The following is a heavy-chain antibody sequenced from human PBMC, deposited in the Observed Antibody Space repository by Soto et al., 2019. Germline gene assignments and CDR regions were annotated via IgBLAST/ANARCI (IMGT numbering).Heavy chain of an antibody. CDR1: GSTFTTSD. D-gene: IGHD3-16*01. Sequence: QVQLVQSGAEVKKPGASVKVSCKASGSTFTTSDINWVRQAPGQGLEWMGWMNPKSGNTGNAPQFQGRVTMTRNTSIRTVYMEISRLRSEDTAVYYCARGRDDYLGEVFDVWGQGTMVTVSS. V-gene: IGHV1-8*02. CDR3: ARGRDDYLGEVFDV. J-gene: IGHJ3*01. CDR2: MNPKSGNT.